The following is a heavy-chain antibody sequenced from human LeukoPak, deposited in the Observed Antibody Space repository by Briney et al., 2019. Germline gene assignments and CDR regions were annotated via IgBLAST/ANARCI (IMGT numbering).Heavy chain of an antibody. J-gene: IGHJ4*02. V-gene: IGHV3-23*01. Sequence: GGSLRLSCAASGFTFNNYAMSWVRQAPGKGPEWLSAISGSGGSTTDADSVKGRFTTSRDNSKSTLYLQMNSLRAEDTAVYYCARDPAAAGSYYFDYWGQGTLVTVSS. CDR2: ISGSGGST. CDR1: GFTFNNYA. D-gene: IGHD6-13*01. CDR3: ARDPAAAGSYYFDY.